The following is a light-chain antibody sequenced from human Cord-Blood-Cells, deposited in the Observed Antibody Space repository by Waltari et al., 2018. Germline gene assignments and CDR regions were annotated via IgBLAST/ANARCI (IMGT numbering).Light chain of an antibody. V-gene: IGKV3D-15*01. J-gene: IGKJ5*01. CDR1: QSVSSN. CDR3: QQYNNWVLIT. Sequence: EIVMTQSPATLSVSPGERATLSCRASQSVSSNLAWYQQKPGQAPRLLIYGASIRATGIPARFSGSGSGTEFTLTISSLQSEDFAVYYCQQYNNWVLITFSQGTRLEIK. CDR2: GAS.